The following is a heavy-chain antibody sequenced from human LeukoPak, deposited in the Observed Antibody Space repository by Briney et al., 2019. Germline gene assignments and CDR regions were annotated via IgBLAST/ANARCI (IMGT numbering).Heavy chain of an antibody. J-gene: IGHJ4*02. Sequence: PGGSLRLSCAASGFTFSGYSMNWVRQAPGKGLEWVSSISGSDRYIYYADSVKGRFAISRDNAKNSLYLQMNSLRAEDTAVYFCARALRSGVIPGAFDSWGQGTLVTVSS. V-gene: IGHV3-21*01. CDR2: ISGSDRYI. CDR1: GFTFSGYS. D-gene: IGHD2-21*01. CDR3: ARALRSGVIPGAFDS.